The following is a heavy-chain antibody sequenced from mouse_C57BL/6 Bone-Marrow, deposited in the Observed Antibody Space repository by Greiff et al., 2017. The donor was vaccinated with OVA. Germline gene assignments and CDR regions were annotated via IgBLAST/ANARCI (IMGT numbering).Heavy chain of an antibody. V-gene: IGHV1-72*01. J-gene: IGHJ2*01. CDR3: ARPHYYGSSYDYFDY. CDR1: GYTFTSYW. CDR2: IDPNSGGT. Sequence: QVHVKQPGAELVKPGASVKLSCKASGYTFTSYWMHWVKQRPGRGLEWIGRIDPNSGGTKYNEKFKSKATLTVDKPSSTAYMQLSSLTSEDSAVYYCARPHYYGSSYDYFDYWGQGTTLTVSS. D-gene: IGHD1-1*01.